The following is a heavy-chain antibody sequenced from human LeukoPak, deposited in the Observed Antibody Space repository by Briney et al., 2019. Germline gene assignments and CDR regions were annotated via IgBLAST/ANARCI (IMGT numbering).Heavy chain of an antibody. D-gene: IGHD6-13*01. CDR3: ARLASSWYGVDY. CDR2: INPSGGST. V-gene: IGHV1-46*01. CDR1: GYTFTSYY. Sequence: ASVKVSCKASGYTFTSYYMYWVRQAPGQGLEWMGIINPSGGSTSYAQKFQGRVTMTRDTSTSTVYMELSSLRSEDTAVYYCARLASSWYGVDYWGQGTLVTVSS. J-gene: IGHJ4*02.